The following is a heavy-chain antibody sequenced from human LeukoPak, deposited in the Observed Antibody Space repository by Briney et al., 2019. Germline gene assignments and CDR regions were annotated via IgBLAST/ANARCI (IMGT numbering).Heavy chain of an antibody. Sequence: SVKVSCKASGGTFSRHTISWVRQAPGQGLEWMGGIIPSVGTANYAQKFQGRVTIITDESASETYMELSSLGSADTAVYSCARAHRYYYDSSGYEGGYWGQGTLVTVSS. J-gene: IGHJ4*02. V-gene: IGHV1-69*16. CDR3: ARAHRYYYDSSGYEGGY. CDR1: GGTFSRHT. D-gene: IGHD3-22*01. CDR2: IIPSVGTA.